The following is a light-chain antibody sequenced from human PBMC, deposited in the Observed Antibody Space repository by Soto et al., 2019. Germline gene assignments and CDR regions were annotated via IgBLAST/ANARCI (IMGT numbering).Light chain of an antibody. Sequence: DIKMTLSLSSLSASIGDRVTITCRASQSISRYLNWYQQKPGKAPNLLIYVASSLQSEVPSRFSGSGSGTDFTLTITSLQPEDFATYYCQQSYGTPITFGQGTRLEIK. CDR3: QQSYGTPIT. J-gene: IGKJ5*01. CDR2: VAS. CDR1: QSISRY. V-gene: IGKV1-39*01.